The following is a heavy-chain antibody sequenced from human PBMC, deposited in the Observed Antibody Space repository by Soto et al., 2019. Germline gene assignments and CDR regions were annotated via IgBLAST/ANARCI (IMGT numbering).Heavy chain of an antibody. D-gene: IGHD2-8*02. Sequence: VRLEESGPGLVRPSGTLSLTCGVSGVSVVSSSWWSWVRQSPGKGLEWIGEVYLTGTTRYNPSLKGRVTISIDKSKNHVYLTLSSVTAADAAVYYCARGFQYWLPTFDWGQGIRVTVSS. CDR3: ARGFQYWLPTFD. CDR2: VYLTGTT. J-gene: IGHJ4*02. CDR1: GVSVVSSSW. V-gene: IGHV4-4*02.